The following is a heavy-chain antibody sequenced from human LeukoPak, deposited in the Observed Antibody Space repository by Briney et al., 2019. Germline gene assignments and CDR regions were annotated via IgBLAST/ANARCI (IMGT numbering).Heavy chain of an antibody. Sequence: GGSLRLSCAASGFTFSSYAMSWVRQAPGKGLEWVSSISSSSSYIYYADSVKGRFTISRDNAKNSLYLQMNSLRAEDTAVYYCARDEGAGALWFDPWGQGTLVTVSS. V-gene: IGHV3-21*01. CDR3: ARDEGAGALWFDP. CDR1: GFTFSSYA. D-gene: IGHD4/OR15-4a*01. CDR2: ISSSSSYI. J-gene: IGHJ5*02.